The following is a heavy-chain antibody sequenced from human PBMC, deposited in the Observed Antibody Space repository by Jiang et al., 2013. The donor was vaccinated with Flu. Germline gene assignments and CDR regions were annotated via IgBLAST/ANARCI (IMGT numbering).Heavy chain of an antibody. CDR3: AHRHMWELPPWFDP. Sequence: GKALEWLALIYWNDDKRYSPSLKSRLTITKDTSKNQVVLTMTNMDPVDTATYYCAHRHMWELPPWFDPWGQGTLVTVSS. D-gene: IGHD1-26*01. V-gene: IGHV2-5*01. J-gene: IGHJ5*02. CDR2: IYWNDDK.